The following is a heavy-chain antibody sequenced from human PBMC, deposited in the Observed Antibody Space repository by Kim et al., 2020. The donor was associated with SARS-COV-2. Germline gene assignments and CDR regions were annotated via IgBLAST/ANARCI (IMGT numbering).Heavy chain of an antibody. CDR3: VRDPDALDY. Sequence: GGSLRLSCAPSGFTFSSYSMNWVRRAPGRGLEWVAYIRSGGGDTTYYADSVKGRFTILRDNAKNSLHLQMDGLRDEDTALYYCVRDPDALDYWGQGTLVTVSS. J-gene: IGHJ4*02. V-gene: IGHV3-48*02. D-gene: IGHD2-8*01. CDR2: IRSGGGDTT. CDR1: GFTFSSYS.